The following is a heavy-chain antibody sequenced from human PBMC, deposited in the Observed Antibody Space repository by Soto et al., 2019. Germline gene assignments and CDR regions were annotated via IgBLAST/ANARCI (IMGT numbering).Heavy chain of an antibody. CDR1: GFTFSSYA. Sequence: GGSLRLSCAASGFTFSSYAMSWVRQAPGKGLEWVSVISGSGGSTHYADSVKGRFTISRDNSKNTLYLQMNSLRAEDTAVYYCARDWVGGAMAHYYYGMDVWGQGTTVTVSS. V-gene: IGHV3-23*01. J-gene: IGHJ6*02. D-gene: IGHD3-16*01. CDR3: ARDWVGGAMAHYYYGMDV. CDR2: ISGSGGST.